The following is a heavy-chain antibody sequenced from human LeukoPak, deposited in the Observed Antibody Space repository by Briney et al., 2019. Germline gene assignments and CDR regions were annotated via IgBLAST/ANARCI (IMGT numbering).Heavy chain of an antibody. CDR1: GFTFSSYA. Sequence: GGSLRLSCAASGFTFSSYAMGWVRQAPGKGLEWVTLISGSGGSTYYADSVKGRFTVSRDNSKNTEYLQMNSLRAEDTAIYYCAKDDDDGDHVVVDHWGQGTLVTVSS. CDR3: AKDDDDGDHVVVDH. CDR2: ISGSGGST. J-gene: IGHJ4*02. V-gene: IGHV3-23*01. D-gene: IGHD4-17*01.